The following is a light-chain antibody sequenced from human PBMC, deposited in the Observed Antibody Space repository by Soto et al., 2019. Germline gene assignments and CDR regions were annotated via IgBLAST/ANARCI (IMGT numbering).Light chain of an antibody. J-gene: IGKJ1*01. CDR1: QSVSSY. V-gene: IGKV3-11*01. CDR2: DAS. CDR3: HQRSNWPPWT. Sequence: EIVLTQSPATLSLSPGERATLSCRASQSVSSYLAWYQHKPGQAPKLLIYDASNRATGIPARFSGSGSGTDFTLTTSSLEPEDFAVYYCHQRSNWPPWTFGQGTKLEIK.